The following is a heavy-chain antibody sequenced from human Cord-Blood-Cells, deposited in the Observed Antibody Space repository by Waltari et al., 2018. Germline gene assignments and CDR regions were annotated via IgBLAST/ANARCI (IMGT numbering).Heavy chain of an antibody. D-gene: IGHD3-16*01. J-gene: IGHJ4*02. Sequence: QVQLVQSGAEVKKPGASVKVSCKASGYTFTGYYMHWVRQAPGQGLEWMGWINPNSGGTNYAQNVQGRVTMTRDTSISTAYMELSRLRSDDTAVYYCARDFYRWGDLDYWGQGTLVTVSS. CDR3: ARDFYRWGDLDY. CDR1: GYTFTGYY. V-gene: IGHV1-2*02. CDR2: INPNSGGT.